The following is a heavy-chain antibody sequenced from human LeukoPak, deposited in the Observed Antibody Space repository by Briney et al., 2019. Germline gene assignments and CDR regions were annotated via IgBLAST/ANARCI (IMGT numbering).Heavy chain of an antibody. J-gene: IGHJ5*02. CDR2: INHSGST. D-gene: IGHD6-19*01. Sequence: SETLSLTCAVYGGSFSGYYWSWIRQPPGKGLEWIGEINHSGSTNYNPSLKSRVTISVDTSKNQFSLKLSSVTAADTAVYYCARVSPRYSSGWYQSGFDPWGQGTLVTVSS. V-gene: IGHV4-34*01. CDR3: ARVSPRYSSGWYQSGFDP. CDR1: GGSFSGYY.